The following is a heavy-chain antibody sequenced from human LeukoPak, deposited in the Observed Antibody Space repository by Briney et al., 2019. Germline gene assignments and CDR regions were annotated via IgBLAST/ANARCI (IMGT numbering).Heavy chain of an antibody. Sequence: SETLSLTCTVSGGSISSGGYYWSWIRQHPGKGLEWIGYIYYSGSTYYNPSLKSRVTISVDTSKNQFTLKLSSVTAADTAVYYCARDLDGSGYYLGYWGQGTLVTVSS. CDR2: IYYSGST. J-gene: IGHJ4*02. CDR3: ARDLDGSGYYLGY. CDR1: GGSISSGGYY. V-gene: IGHV4-31*03. D-gene: IGHD3-3*01.